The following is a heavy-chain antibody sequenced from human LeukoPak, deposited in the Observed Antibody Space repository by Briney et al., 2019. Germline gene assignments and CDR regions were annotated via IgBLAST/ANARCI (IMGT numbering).Heavy chain of an antibody. D-gene: IGHD3-9*01. J-gene: IGHJ3*02. CDR3: AKDISSGYYDILTGYFGAFDI. V-gene: IGHV3-9*03. CDR1: GFTFDDYA. Sequence: GGSLRLSCAASGFTFDDYAMHWVRQAPAKGQELVSGISWDSGSIGYADSVKGRFTISRDNAKNSLYLQMNSLRAEDMALYYCAKDISSGYYDILTGYFGAFDIWGQGTMVTVSS. CDR2: ISWDSGSI.